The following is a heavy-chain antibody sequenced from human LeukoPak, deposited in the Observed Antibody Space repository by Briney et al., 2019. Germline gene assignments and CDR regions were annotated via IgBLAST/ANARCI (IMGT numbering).Heavy chain of an antibody. CDR1: GFTFSSYE. Sequence: GGSLRLSCAASGFTFSSYEMNWVRQAPGEGLEWVSYISSSGSTIYYADSVKGRFTISRDNSKNTLYLQMNSLRAEDTAVYYCARGDSSGYYPFDYWGQGTLVTVSS. CDR2: ISSSGSTI. CDR3: ARGDSSGYYPFDY. J-gene: IGHJ4*02. D-gene: IGHD3-22*01. V-gene: IGHV3-48*03.